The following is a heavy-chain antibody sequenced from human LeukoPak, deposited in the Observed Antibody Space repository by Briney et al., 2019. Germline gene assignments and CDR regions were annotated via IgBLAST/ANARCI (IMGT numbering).Heavy chain of an antibody. CDR1: GYNFPNHW. J-gene: IGHJ5*02. CDR2: IYPGDSDT. V-gene: IGHV5-51*01. CDR3: TRRRYGDGYNWFDP. Sequence: GESLKISCRASGYNFPNHWIAWVRQMPGKGLELMGIIYPGDSDTRYSPSFQGQVTISADKSITTAYLQWSSLKASDSAMYYCTRRRYGDGYNWFDPWGQGTLVTVSS. D-gene: IGHD4-17*01.